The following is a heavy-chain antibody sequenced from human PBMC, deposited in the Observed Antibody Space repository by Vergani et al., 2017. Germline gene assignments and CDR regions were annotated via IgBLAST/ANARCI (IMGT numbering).Heavy chain of an antibody. CDR3: AREYSSSVGFLAY. D-gene: IGHD6-6*01. CDR2: IYTSEST. J-gene: IGHJ4*02. Sequence: QVQLQESGPGLVKPSETLSLTCVVSGFSISRGYYWGWIRQPPGKGLEWIGRIYTSESTNYNPSLKSRVTMSVDTSKNQFSLKLSSVTAADTAVYYCAREYSSSVGFLAYWGQGTLVTVSS. CDR1: GFSISRGYY. V-gene: IGHV4-4*07.